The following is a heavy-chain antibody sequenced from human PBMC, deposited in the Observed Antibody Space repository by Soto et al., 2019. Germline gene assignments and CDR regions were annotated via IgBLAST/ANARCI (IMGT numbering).Heavy chain of an antibody. CDR1: GGSINSSNW. V-gene: IGHV4-4*02. D-gene: IGHD3-22*01. CDR3: ARRYFYENQGVFDV. CDR2: IYQSGST. Sequence: QVRLQGSGPGLVAPSGTLYLTCAVSGGSINSSNWWSWVRQSPGKGLEWMGEIYQSGSTKYNPSFRSRFTVSIDKPKSQFSLKLPSVTAAGSAVYYCARRYFYENQGVFDVWDQGTKVTVSS. J-gene: IGHJ3*01.